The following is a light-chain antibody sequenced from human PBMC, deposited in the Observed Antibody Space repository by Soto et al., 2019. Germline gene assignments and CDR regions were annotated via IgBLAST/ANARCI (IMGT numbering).Light chain of an antibody. CDR1: SSNIGAGYD. CDR3: QSYDSSLSGYV. Sequence: QSVLTQPPSVSWAPGQRVTISCTGSSSNIGAGYDVHWYQQLPGTAPKLLLYGNSNRPSGVPDRFSGSKSGTSASLAITGLQAEDEADYYCQSYDSSLSGYVFGTGTKLTVL. V-gene: IGLV1-40*01. J-gene: IGLJ1*01. CDR2: GNS.